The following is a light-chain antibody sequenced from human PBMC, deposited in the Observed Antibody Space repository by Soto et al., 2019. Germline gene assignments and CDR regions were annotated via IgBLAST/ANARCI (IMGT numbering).Light chain of an antibody. Sequence: DILMTQSPSSLSASVGDRVTITCRASQGISHYLAWYQQKPGKVPKVLIYAASTLQSGVPSRFSGGGSGTDFTLTISSLQPEDFATYYCQQANSFPYTFGQGTKLEIK. V-gene: IGKV1-27*01. CDR2: AAS. CDR3: QQANSFPYT. CDR1: QGISHY. J-gene: IGKJ2*01.